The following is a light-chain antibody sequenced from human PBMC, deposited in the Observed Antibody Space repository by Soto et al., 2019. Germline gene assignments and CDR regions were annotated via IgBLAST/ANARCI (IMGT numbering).Light chain of an antibody. CDR2: DVS. J-gene: IGLJ1*01. CDR3: SSYTSSSTLLYV. CDR1: SSEVGGYNY. Sequence: QSALTQPASVSGSPGQSITISCTGTSSEVGGYNYVSWYQQHPGKAPKLMIYDVSNRPSGVSNRFSGSKSGNTASLTISGLQPEDEADYYCSSYTSSSTLLYVFGTGTKLTVL. V-gene: IGLV2-14*01.